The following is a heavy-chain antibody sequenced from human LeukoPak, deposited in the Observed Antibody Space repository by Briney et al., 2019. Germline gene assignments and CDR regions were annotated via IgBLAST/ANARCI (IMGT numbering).Heavy chain of an antibody. D-gene: IGHD1-1*01. CDR3: AKDIGNSHGYYYYGMDV. J-gene: IGHJ6*02. Sequence: PGRSLRLSCAASGFTFDDYAMHWVRQAPGKGLEWVSGISWNSGSIGYADSVKGRFTISRDNAKNSLYLQMNSLRAEDTALYYCAKDIGNSHGYYYYGMDVWGQGTTVTVSS. CDR2: ISWNSGSI. V-gene: IGHV3-9*01. CDR1: GFTFDDYA.